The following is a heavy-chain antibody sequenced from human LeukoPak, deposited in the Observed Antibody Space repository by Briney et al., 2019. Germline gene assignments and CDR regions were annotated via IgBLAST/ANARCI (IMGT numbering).Heavy chain of an antibody. V-gene: IGHV4-59*10. CDR2: IYTGGST. CDR3: ATATVTNYFDY. D-gene: IGHD4-17*01. CDR1: GGSFSGYY. Sequence: SETLSLTCAVYGGSFSGYYWSWIRQPAGKGLEWIGRIYTGGSTNYNPSLKSRVTMSVDTSKNQFSLKLSSVTAADTAVYYCATATVTNYFDYWGQGTLVTVSS. J-gene: IGHJ4*02.